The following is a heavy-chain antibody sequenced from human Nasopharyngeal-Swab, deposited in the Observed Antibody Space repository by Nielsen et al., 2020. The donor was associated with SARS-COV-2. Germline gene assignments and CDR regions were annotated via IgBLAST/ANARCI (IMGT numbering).Heavy chain of an antibody. CDR2: ISGGGVST. CDR3: ATIVIGTDADDTFDF. V-gene: IGHV3-23*01. CDR1: GITFSDSA. J-gene: IGHJ3*01. D-gene: IGHD1-20*01. Sequence: GGSLRLSCTASGITFSDSAMTWVRQAPGKGLEWTSVISGGGVSTSYADSVKGRFTSSRDNSKNTLYLQMSSLRADDTAVYYCATIVIGTDADDTFDFWGQGTMVTVSS.